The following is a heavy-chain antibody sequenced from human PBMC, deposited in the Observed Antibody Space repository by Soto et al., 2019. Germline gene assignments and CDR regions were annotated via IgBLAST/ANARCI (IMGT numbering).Heavy chain of an antibody. Sequence: QVQLVQSGAEVKKPGASVKVSCKASGYTFNTYSINWVRQAPGQGLEWMGWISTYNGNTNYAQKLQGRVTMTTDPSTTTVYLELRSLRSDDTAVYYCEREAPSYYDSGGYYDFDYWGQGTLLTVSS. CDR1: GYTFNTYS. CDR2: ISTYNGNT. J-gene: IGHJ4*02. CDR3: EREAPSYYDSGGYYDFDY. D-gene: IGHD3-22*01. V-gene: IGHV1-18*04.